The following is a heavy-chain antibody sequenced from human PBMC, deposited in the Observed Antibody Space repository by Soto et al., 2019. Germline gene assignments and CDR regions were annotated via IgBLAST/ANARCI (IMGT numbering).Heavy chain of an antibody. V-gene: IGHV3-30*18. Sequence: SLRLSCAASGFIFSGYGIHWVRQAPGKGLEWVAVISYDGSNKYYADSVKGRFTISRDNSKNTLYLQMNSLRAEDTAVYYCAKGGSHYDILTGYYPPNYYYYMDVWGKGTTVTVSS. CDR3: AKGGSHYDILTGYYPPNYYYYMDV. CDR2: ISYDGSNK. D-gene: IGHD3-9*01. J-gene: IGHJ6*03. CDR1: GFIFSGYG.